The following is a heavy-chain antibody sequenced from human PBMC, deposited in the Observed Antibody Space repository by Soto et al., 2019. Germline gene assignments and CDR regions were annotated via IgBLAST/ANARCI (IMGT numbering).Heavy chain of an antibody. J-gene: IGHJ1*01. D-gene: IGHD1-20*01. CDR1: GFKFSNYG. Sequence: GGSLRLSCAASGFKFSNYGMRWVRQAPGKGLEWVSRISGTGGGTYYADSVKGRFTISRDNPHNTLYLKVHSLTAEDTDVYYCEKYNWAGGNSAFHFDVWAQGAPVTVSS. V-gene: IGHV3-23*01. CDR3: EKYNWAGGNSAFHFDV. CDR2: ISGTGGGT.